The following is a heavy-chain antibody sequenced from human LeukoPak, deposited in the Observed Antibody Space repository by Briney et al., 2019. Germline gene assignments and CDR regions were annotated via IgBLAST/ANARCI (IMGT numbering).Heavy chain of an antibody. CDR3: AKDHGDWFDP. J-gene: IGHJ5*02. Sequence: GGSLRLSCAASGFTFSSYGMHWVRQAPGKGLEWVAVIWYDGSNKYYADSVRGRFTISRDNSKNTLYLQMNSLRAEDTAVYYCAKDHGDWFDPWGQGTLVTVSS. D-gene: IGHD3-10*01. CDR1: GFTFSSYG. CDR2: IWYDGSNK. V-gene: IGHV3-33*06.